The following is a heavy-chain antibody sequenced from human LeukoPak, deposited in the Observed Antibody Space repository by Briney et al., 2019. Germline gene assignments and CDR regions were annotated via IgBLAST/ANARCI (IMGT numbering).Heavy chain of an antibody. J-gene: IGHJ4*02. Sequence: ASVKVSCKASGYTFTGYYMHWVRQAPGQGLEWMGWINPNSGGTNYAQKFQGRVTMTRDTSISTAYMELSRLRSDDTAVYYCARAYHSYYYDSSGCGYWGQGTLVTVSS. CDR1: GYTFTGYY. D-gene: IGHD3-22*01. CDR2: INPNSGGT. CDR3: ARAYHSYYYDSSGCGY. V-gene: IGHV1-2*02.